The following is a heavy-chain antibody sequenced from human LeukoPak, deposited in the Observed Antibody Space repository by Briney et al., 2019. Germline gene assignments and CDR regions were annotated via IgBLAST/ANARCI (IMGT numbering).Heavy chain of an antibody. CDR1: GDTFSKFG. CDR2: VIPSFGPA. J-gene: IGHJ4*02. CDR3: ARGTTTSGREGLDF. Sequence: ASVKVSCKASGDTFSKFGFSWVRLAPGQGLQWMGWVIPSFGPADYTQEFQGRLTIATDESTSTAYMELNSLRLEDTGIYYCARGTTTSGREGLDFWGQGTPVTVSS. V-gene: IGHV1-69*05. D-gene: IGHD2-2*01.